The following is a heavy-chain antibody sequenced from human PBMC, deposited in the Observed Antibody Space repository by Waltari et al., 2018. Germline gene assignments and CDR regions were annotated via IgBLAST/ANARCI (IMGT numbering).Heavy chain of an antibody. V-gene: IGHV1-69*14. CDR3: ATEGMDFDY. CDR1: GGTFSSYA. Sequence: QVQLVQSGAEVKKPGSSVKVSCKASGGTFSSYAISWVRQAPGQGLEWMGGIIPIFGTANYAQKFQGRVTMTEDTSTDTAYMELSSLRSEDTAVYYCATEGMDFDYWGQGTLVTVSS. J-gene: IGHJ4*02. CDR2: IIPIFGTA. D-gene: IGHD3-10*01.